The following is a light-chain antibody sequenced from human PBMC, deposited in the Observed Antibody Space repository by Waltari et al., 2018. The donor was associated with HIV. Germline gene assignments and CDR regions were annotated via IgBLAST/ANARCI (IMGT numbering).Light chain of an antibody. CDR3: GTWDNSLKTVV. V-gene: IGLV1-51*01. J-gene: IGLJ2*01. CDR2: DNN. CDR1: SSNIGNSF. Sequence: QSVLPQPPSVSAASGQTVSISCSGFSSNIGNSFVSSYHQLPGKAPKLLIFDNNKRPSGIPDRVSASKSGTSATLAITGLQTGDEGDYYCGTWDNSLKTVVFGGGTKVTVL.